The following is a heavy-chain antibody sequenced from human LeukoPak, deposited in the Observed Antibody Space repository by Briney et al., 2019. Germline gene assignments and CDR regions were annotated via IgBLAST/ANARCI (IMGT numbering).Heavy chain of an antibody. CDR1: DFTFTDYA. Sequence: GGSLRLSCAASDFTFTDYAMNWVRQAPGKGLEWVSSIGSSVILTYYADSVKGRFTISRDNSRNMLYLQMNSLRAEDTAVYYCAKDIVVIGITYFDYWGQGTLVTVSS. D-gene: IGHD3-22*01. CDR3: AKDIVVIGITYFDY. J-gene: IGHJ4*02. V-gene: IGHV3-23*01. CDR2: IGSSVILT.